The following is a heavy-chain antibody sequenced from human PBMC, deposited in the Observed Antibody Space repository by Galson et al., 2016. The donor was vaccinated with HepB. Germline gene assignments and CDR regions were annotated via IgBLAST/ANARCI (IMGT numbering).Heavy chain of an antibody. D-gene: IGHD5-24*01. CDR3: AREAERWNYLDY. Sequence: SLRLSCAASGYIFRTYPMHWVRQAPGKGLEWVAVISSDGSNAWYADSVKGRFTISRDNSQNTLSLQMSSLRPEDTAAYYCAREAERWNYLDYWGQGALVTVSS. V-gene: IGHV3-30*04. CDR2: ISSDGSNA. CDR1: GYIFRTYP. J-gene: IGHJ4*02.